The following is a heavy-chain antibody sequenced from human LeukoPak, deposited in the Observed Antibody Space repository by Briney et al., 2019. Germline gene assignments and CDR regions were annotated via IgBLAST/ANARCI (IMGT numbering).Heavy chain of an antibody. CDR3: ARDLTVTSTCWFDL. Sequence: GGSLRLSCAVSGFTFSAYTMNWVRQAPGKGLEWASSITGSSTYIYYADSVKGRFTISRDNAKDSLYLQMNNLGAEDTAVYYCARDLTVTSTCWFDLWGQGTLVTVSS. V-gene: IGHV3-21*01. CDR1: GFTFSAYT. CDR2: ITGSSTYI. J-gene: IGHJ5*02. D-gene: IGHD4-11*01.